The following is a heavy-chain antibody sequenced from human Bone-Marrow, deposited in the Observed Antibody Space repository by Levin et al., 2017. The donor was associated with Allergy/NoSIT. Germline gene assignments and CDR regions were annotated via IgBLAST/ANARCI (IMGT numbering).Heavy chain of an antibody. J-gene: IGHJ4*02. CDR2: INPNSGGT. CDR3: ARGRGAYYFDSTGFYFDY. Sequence: ASVKVSCKASGYPFSEYYIHWVRQAPGQGLEWMGWINPNSGGTNFQGRVTVTRDTSINTVYMELSSLNSDDTAVYFCARGRGAYYFDSTGFYFDYWGQGTLVTVSS. CDR1: GYPFSEYY. D-gene: IGHD3-22*01. V-gene: IGHV1-2*02.